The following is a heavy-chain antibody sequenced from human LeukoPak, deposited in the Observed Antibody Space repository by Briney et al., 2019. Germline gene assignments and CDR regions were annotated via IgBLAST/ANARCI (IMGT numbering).Heavy chain of an antibody. J-gene: IGHJ4*02. V-gene: IGHV3-48*01. CDR2: ISSSSSTI. D-gene: IGHD6-19*01. Sequence: GGSLRLSCAASGFTFSSYSMNWVRQAPGKGLEWVSYISSSSSTIYYADSVKGRFTISRDNAKNSLYLQMNSLRAEDTAVYYCARSGWAVIAVAGAIDYWGQGTLVTVSS. CDR1: GFTFSSYS. CDR3: ARSGWAVIAVAGAIDY.